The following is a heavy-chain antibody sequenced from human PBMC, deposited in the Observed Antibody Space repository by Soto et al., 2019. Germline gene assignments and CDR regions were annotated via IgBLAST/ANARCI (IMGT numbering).Heavy chain of an antibody. V-gene: IGHV1-69*05. CDR2: IIPIFGTA. CDR3: ARVVTISQDYYYYYMDV. CDR1: GGTFSSYA. Sequence: SVKVSCKASGGTFSSYAISWVRQSPGQGLEWMGGIIPIFGTANYAQKLQGRVTMTTDTSTSTAYMELRSLRSDDTAVYYCARVVTISQDYYYYYMDVWGKGTTVTVSS. D-gene: IGHD2-21*02. J-gene: IGHJ6*03.